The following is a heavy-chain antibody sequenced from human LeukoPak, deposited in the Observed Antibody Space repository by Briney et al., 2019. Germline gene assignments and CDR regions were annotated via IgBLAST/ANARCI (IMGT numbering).Heavy chain of an antibody. CDR2: TWYDGSSK. V-gene: IGHV3-33*01. D-gene: IGHD4-17*01. J-gene: IGHJ4*02. Sequence: GRSLRLSCAASGFPFSSYGMHWVRQAPGKGLEWVALTWYDGSSKNYADSVKGRFTISRDNSKNTLYLQMNSLRAEDTAVYYCARYYGDSYYFDYWGQGTLITVSS. CDR1: GFPFSSYG. CDR3: ARYYGDSYYFDY.